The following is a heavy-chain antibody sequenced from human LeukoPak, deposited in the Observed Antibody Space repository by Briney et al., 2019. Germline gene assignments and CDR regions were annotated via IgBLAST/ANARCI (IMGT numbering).Heavy chain of an antibody. CDR1: GGSFSGYY. D-gene: IGHD3-22*01. CDR3: ARGPMVDYYDGSGYYYFDS. CDR2: INHSGST. V-gene: IGHV4-34*01. J-gene: IGHJ4*02. Sequence: SETLSLTCAVYGGSFSGYYWSWIRQPPGKGLEWIGEINHSGSTNYNPSLKSRVTISVDTSKNQFSLTLSSVTAADTAVYYCARGPMVDYYDGSGYYYFDSWGQGTLVTVSS.